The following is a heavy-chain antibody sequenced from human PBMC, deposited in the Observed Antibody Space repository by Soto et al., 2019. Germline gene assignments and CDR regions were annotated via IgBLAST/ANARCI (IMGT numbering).Heavy chain of an antibody. V-gene: IGHV1-24*01. CDR3: ATLLGYCSGGSCYSRGS. D-gene: IGHD2-15*01. CDR1: GYTLTELS. CDR2: FDPEDGET. Sequence: ASVKVSCKVSGYTLTELSMHWVRQAPGKGLEWMGGFDPEDGETIYAQKFQGRVTMTEDTSTDTAYMELSSLRSEDTAVYYCATLLGYCSGGSCYSRGSWGQGTLVTVSS. J-gene: IGHJ4*02.